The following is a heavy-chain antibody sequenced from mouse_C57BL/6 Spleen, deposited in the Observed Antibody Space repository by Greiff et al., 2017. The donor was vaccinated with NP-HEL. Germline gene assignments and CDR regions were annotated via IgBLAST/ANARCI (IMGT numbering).Heavy chain of an antibody. J-gene: IGHJ1*03. CDR2: IYPGDGDT. CDR1: GYAFSSSW. CDR3: AKLGVYFDV. V-gene: IGHV1-82*01. D-gene: IGHD4-1*01. Sequence: VQLQHSGPELVKPGASVKISCKASGYAFSSSWMNWVKQRPGKGLEWIGRIYPGDGDTNYNGKFKGKATLTADKSSSTAYMQLSSLTSEDSAVYFCAKLGVYFDVWGTGTTVTVSS.